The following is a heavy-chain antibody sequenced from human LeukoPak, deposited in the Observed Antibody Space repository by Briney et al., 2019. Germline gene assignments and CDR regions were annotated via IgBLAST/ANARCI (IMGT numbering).Heavy chain of an antibody. CDR2: IYSGGTT. CDR3: AREHGKSGGDCYFDY. V-gene: IGHV3-53*01. D-gene: IGHD2-21*02. CDR1: RFTFNSYA. Sequence: GSLRLSCAASRFTFNSYAMSWVRQAPGKGLEWVSVIYSGGTTYYAESVKGRFTISRDNSKNTLYLQMNSLRAEDTAVYYCAREHGKSGGDCYFDYWGQGTLVTVSS. J-gene: IGHJ4*02.